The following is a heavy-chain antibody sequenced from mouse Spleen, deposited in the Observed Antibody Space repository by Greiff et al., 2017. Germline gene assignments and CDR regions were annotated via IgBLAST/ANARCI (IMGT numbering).Heavy chain of an antibody. J-gene: IGHJ2*01. CDR2: ISSSGGST. CDR3: ARAPSMVTPYFDY. V-gene: IGHV5-6-2*01. CDR1: GFTFSSYY. D-gene: IGHD2-10*02. Sequence: EVKLVESGGGLVKLGGSLKLSCAASGFTFSSYYMSWVRQTPEKRLEWVATISSSGGSTYYPDSVKGRFTISRDNAKNTLYLQMSSLNSEDTAVYYCARAPSMVTPYFDYWGQGTTLTVSS.